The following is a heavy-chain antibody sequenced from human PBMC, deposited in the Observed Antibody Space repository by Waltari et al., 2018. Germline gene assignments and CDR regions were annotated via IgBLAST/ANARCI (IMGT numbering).Heavy chain of an antibody. CDR2: INQDGSDK. V-gene: IGHV3-7*01. CDR3: TTDAGYIVGAMG. Sequence: EGQVVESGGDLVQPGGTLSRSCAVSGVRCSNCWMSWVRQAPGKGLEWVANINQDGSDKKYVGSVKGRFTISRDNAKNSLSLQMNSLRDEDTAIYYCTTDAGYIVGAMGWGQGTLVHVSS. J-gene: IGHJ4*02. CDR1: GVRCSNCW. D-gene: IGHD1-26*01.